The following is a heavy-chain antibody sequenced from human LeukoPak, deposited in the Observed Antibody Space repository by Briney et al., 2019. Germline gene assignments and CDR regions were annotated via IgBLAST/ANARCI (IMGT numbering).Heavy chain of an antibody. V-gene: IGHV3-74*01. Sequence: PGGSLRLSCAASGFTFSSYWMHWVRQAPGKGLVWVSRISSDGGNTVYADSVKGRFTISRDNANDTLYLQMDSLRGGDTAVYYCAREWELRGAYYMDVWGKGTTVTVSS. D-gene: IGHD1-26*01. CDR1: GFTFSSYW. J-gene: IGHJ6*03. CDR2: ISSDGGNT. CDR3: AREWELRGAYYMDV.